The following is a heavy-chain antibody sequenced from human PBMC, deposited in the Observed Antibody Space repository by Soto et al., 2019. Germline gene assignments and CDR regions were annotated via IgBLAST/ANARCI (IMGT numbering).Heavy chain of an antibody. V-gene: IGHV3-33*01. CDR2: IWYDGSSK. Sequence: QVQLVESGGGVVQPGRSLRLSWAASGFTFSSYGMHWVRQAPGKGLEWVAVIWYDGSSKYYADSVKSRFTISRDNSKNTLYLQMNSLRAEDTAVYSCARGQPPPKYDDSSGGEYFQHWGQGTLVIVSS. D-gene: IGHD3-22*01. J-gene: IGHJ1*01. CDR3: ARGQPPPKYDDSSGGEYFQH. CDR1: GFTFSSYG.